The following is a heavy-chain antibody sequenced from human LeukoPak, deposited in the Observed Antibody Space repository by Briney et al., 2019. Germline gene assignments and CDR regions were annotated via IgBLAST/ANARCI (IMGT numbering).Heavy chain of an antibody. CDR3: AGHRGGYYGSGSYSWFDP. CDR2: IYYSGST. D-gene: IGHD3-10*01. V-gene: IGHV4-39*01. Sequence: SETLSLTCTVSGGSISSSSYYWGWIRQPPGKGLEWIGRIYYSGSTYYNPSLKSRVTISVDTSKNQFSLKLSSVTAADTAVYYCAGHRGGYYGSGSYSWFDPWGQGTLVTVSS. J-gene: IGHJ5*02. CDR1: GGSISSSSYY.